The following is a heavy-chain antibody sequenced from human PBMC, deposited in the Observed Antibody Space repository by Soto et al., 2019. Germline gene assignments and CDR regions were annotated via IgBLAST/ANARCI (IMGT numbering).Heavy chain of an antibody. D-gene: IGHD6-6*01. CDR3: AGQYSSSSVVF. CDR1: GFTFSDYY. Sequence: GGSLRLSCAASGFTFSDYYMNWIRQAPGKGLEWVSYISSGAITIYYADSVKGRFTISRDNAKNSLYLQMNSLRAEDTAVYYCAGQYSSSSVVFWGQGTLVTVSS. CDR2: ISSGAITI. J-gene: IGHJ4*02. V-gene: IGHV3-11*01.